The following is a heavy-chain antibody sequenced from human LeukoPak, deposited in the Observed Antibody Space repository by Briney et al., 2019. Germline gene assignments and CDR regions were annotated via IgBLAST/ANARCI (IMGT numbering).Heavy chain of an antibody. D-gene: IGHD2-15*01. Sequence: ASVKVSCKASGYTFSNFGISWVRQAPGQGLEWMGWISGYNDDTHSAQKFQGRVTMTTDTSTNTAYKDLRSLRSDDTAMYYCAKDFYNSGGRWYDCFDIWGQGTMVTVSS. V-gene: IGHV1-18*04. CDR1: GYTFSNFG. CDR3: AKDFYNSGGRWYDCFDI. CDR2: ISGYNDDT. J-gene: IGHJ3*02.